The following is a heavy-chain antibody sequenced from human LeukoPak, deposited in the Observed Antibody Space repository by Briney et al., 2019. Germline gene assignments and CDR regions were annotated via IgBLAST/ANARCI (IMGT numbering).Heavy chain of an antibody. Sequence: ASVKVSCKASGYTFTSYDINWVRQATGQGLEWMGWMNPNSGNTGYAQKFQGRVTITRNTSISTAYMELSSLRSDDTAVYYCATFGGSATVTTPVDYWGQGTLVTVSS. J-gene: IGHJ4*02. D-gene: IGHD4-17*01. V-gene: IGHV1-8*03. CDR2: MNPNSGNT. CDR1: GYTFTSYD. CDR3: ATFGGSATVTTPVDY.